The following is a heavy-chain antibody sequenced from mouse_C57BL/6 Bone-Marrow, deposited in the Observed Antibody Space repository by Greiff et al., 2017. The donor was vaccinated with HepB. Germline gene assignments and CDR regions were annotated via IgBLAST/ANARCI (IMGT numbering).Heavy chain of an antibody. CDR3: TTFYYYGSSSFFDWYFDV. D-gene: IGHD1-1*01. V-gene: IGHV1-15*01. Sequence: VKLQESGAELVRPGASVTLSCKASGYTFTDYEMHWVKQTPVHGLEWIGAIDPETGGTAYNQKFKGKAILTADKSSSTAYMELRSLTSEDSAVYYCTTFYYYGSSSFFDWYFDVWGTGTTVTVSS. J-gene: IGHJ1*03. CDR1: GYTFTDYE. CDR2: IDPETGGT.